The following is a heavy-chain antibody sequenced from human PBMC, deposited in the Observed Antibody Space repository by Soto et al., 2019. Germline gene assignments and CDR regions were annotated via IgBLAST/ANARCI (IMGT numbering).Heavy chain of an antibody. Sequence: GGSLRLSCAASGFTFSSYGMHWVRQAPGKGLEWVAVIWYDGSNKYYADSVKGRFTISRDNSKNTLYLQMNSLRAEDTAVYYCARDIGPNDGYGDYIGIDYWGQGTLVTVSS. V-gene: IGHV3-33*01. CDR1: GFTFSSYG. J-gene: IGHJ4*02. CDR2: IWYDGSNK. D-gene: IGHD4-17*01. CDR3: ARDIGPNDGYGDYIGIDY.